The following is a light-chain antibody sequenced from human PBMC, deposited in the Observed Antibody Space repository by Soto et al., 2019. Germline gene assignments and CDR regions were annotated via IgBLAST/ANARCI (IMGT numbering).Light chain of an antibody. V-gene: IGKV2-28*01. J-gene: IGKJ2*01. Sequence: DIVMTQSPLSLPVTPGEPASISCRSSRGLLHSNGYNYLDWYLQKSGQSPQLLIYLGSHRASGVPDRLSGSGSGTDFTLKISRVEAEDVRVYYCMQALQXQYTFGQVTKV. CDR3: MQALQXQYT. CDR1: RGLLHSNGYNY. CDR2: LGS.